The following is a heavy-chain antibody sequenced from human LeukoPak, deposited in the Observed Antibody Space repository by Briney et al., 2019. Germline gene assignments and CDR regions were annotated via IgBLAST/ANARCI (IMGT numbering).Heavy chain of an antibody. CDR2: IIPIFGTA. J-gene: IGHJ6*02. D-gene: IGHD3-22*01. Sequence: SVKVSCKASGGTFSSYAISWVRQAPGQGLEWMGGIIPIFGTANYAQKFQGRVTITADESTSTAYMELSSLRSEDTAVYYCARVAYYYDSAGKSLKFFYGMDVWGQGTTVTVSS. CDR1: GGTFSSYA. V-gene: IGHV1-69*13. CDR3: ARVAYYYDSAGKSLKFFYGMDV.